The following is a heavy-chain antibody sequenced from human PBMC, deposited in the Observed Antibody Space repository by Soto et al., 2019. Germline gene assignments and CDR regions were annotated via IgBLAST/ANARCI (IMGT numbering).Heavy chain of an antibody. Sequence: QLQLQESGPGLVKPSETLSLTCTVSGGSISSSSYYWGWIRQPPGKGLEWIGSIYYSGSTYYNPSLKSRVTISVDTSTTQFSLKLSSVTAADTAVYYCARPLGYCSSTSCYNWFDPWGQGTLVTVSS. CDR2: IYYSGST. CDR3: ARPLGYCSSTSCYNWFDP. V-gene: IGHV4-39*01. CDR1: GGSISSSSYY. D-gene: IGHD2-2*01. J-gene: IGHJ5*02.